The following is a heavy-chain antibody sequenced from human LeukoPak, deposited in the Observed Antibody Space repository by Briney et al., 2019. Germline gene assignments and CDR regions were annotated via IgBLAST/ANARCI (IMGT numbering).Heavy chain of an antibody. CDR2: IYYSGST. CDR3: ARGPNTAGNYRAFDL. D-gene: IGHD4-11*01. CDR1: GGSISSYY. Sequence: SETLSLTCTVSGGSISSYYWSWIRQPPGKGLEWIGYIYYSGSTYYNPSLKSRVTISVDTSKNQFSLKLSSVTAADTAVYYCARGPNTAGNYRAFDLWGQGTKVTVSS. V-gene: IGHV4-59*12. J-gene: IGHJ3*01.